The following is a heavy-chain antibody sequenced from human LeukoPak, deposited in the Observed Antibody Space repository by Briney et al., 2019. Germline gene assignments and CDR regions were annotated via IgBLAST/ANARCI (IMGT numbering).Heavy chain of an antibody. CDR3: AQLVRVGYGDRD. CDR2: IIPIFGTA. CDR1: GGTFSSYA. V-gene: IGHV1-69*05. D-gene: IGHD4-17*01. Sequence: SVKVSCKASGGTFSSYAISWVRQAPGQGLESMGRIIPIFGTANYAQKFQGRVTITTDESTSTAYMELSSLRSEDTAVYYCAQLVRVGYGDRDWGQGTLVTVSS. J-gene: IGHJ4*02.